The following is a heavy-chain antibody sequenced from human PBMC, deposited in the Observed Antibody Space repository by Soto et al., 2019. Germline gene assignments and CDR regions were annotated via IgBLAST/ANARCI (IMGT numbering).Heavy chain of an antibody. CDR1: GYTFTSYD. Sequence: QVQLVQSGAEVKKPGASVKVSCKASGYTFTSYDINWVRQATGQGLEWMGWMNPNSGNTGYAQKFQVRVTMTRNTSISTAYMELSSLRSEDTAVYYCARDSRYSSSWDYYYYGMDVWGQGTTVTVSS. CDR2: MNPNSGNT. D-gene: IGHD6-13*01. J-gene: IGHJ6*02. V-gene: IGHV1-8*01. CDR3: ARDSRYSSSWDYYYYGMDV.